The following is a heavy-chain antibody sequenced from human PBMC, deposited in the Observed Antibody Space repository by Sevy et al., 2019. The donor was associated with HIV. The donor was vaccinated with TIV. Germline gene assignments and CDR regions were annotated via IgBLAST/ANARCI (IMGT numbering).Heavy chain of an antibody. D-gene: IGHD6-13*01. J-gene: IGHJ5*02. CDR2: IYYSGST. Sequence: SETLSLTCTVSGGSVSSGSYYWSWIRQPPGKGLEWIGYIYYSGSTNYNPSLKSRVTISVDTSKNQFSLKLSSVTAADTAVYYCAREASSSWYGDWFDPWGQRTLVTVSS. V-gene: IGHV4-61*01. CDR1: GGSVSSGSYY. CDR3: AREASSSWYGDWFDP.